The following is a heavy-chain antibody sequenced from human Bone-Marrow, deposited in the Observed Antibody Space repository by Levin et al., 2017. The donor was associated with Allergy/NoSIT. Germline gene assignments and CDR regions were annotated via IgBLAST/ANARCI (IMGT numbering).Heavy chain of an antibody. CDR3: ARRPDSSGYYSIWYYYYGMDV. CDR1: GFTFSSYS. J-gene: IGHJ6*02. CDR2: ISSSSSYI. Sequence: GESLKISCAASGFTFSSYSMNWVRQAPGKGLEWVSSISSSSSYIYYADSVKGRFTISRDNAKNSLYLQMNSLRAEDTAVYYCARRPDSSGYYSIWYYYYGMDVWGQGTTVTVSS. D-gene: IGHD3-22*01. V-gene: IGHV3-21*01.